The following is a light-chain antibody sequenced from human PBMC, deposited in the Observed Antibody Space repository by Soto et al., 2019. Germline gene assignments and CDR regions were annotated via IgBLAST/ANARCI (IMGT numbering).Light chain of an antibody. CDR2: GAS. J-gene: IGKJ3*01. CDR3: QQYNKWPPIT. V-gene: IGKV3-15*01. Sequence: EVVMTQSPATLSVSPGERATLSCTASQSVSSNLAWYQQKPGQAPRLLIYGASTRATGTLARFSGSGSGTEFTLTINSLQSEDFAVYFCQQYNKWPPITFGPGTKVDIK. CDR1: QSVSSN.